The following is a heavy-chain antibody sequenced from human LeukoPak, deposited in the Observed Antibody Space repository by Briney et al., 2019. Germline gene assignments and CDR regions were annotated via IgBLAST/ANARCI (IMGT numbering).Heavy chain of an antibody. D-gene: IGHD6-13*01. V-gene: IGHV1-18*01. J-gene: IGHJ4*02. CDR2: ISAYNGNT. Sequence: ASVKVSCKASGYTFTSYGISWVRQAPGQGLEWMGWISAYNGNTNYAQKLQGRVTMTTDTSTSTAYMELRSLGSDDTAVYYCARDPGIAAAAHRGPGGDYWGQGTLVTVSS. CDR3: ARDPGIAAAAHRGPGGDY. CDR1: GYTFTSYG.